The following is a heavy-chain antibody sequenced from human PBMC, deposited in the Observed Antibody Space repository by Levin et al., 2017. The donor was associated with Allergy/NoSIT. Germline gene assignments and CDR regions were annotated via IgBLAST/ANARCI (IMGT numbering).Heavy chain of an antibody. CDR1: GFTFSSYG. D-gene: IGHD3-10*01. J-gene: IGHJ6*02. V-gene: IGHV3-30*18. CDR2: ISYDGSNK. CDR3: AKDDGSGRRYYYYGMDV. Sequence: GGSLRLSCAASGFTFSSYGMHWVRQAPGKGLEWVAVISYDGSNKYYADSVKGRFTISRDNSKNTLYLQMNSLRAEDTAVYYCAKDDGSGRRYYYYGMDVWGQGTTVTVSS.